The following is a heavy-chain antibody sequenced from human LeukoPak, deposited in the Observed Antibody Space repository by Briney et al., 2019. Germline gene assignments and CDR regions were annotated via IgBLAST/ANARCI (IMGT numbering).Heavy chain of an antibody. CDR2: ISSSSSTI. J-gene: IGHJ4*02. CDR1: GFTFSSYS. CDR3: ARGLTGYSGYDYLGYDY. V-gene: IGHV3-48*01. Sequence: GGSLRLSCAASGFTFSSYSMNWVRQAPGKGLEWVSYISSSSSTIYYADSVKGRFTISRDNAKNSLYLQMNSLRAEDTAVYYCARGLTGYSGYDYLGYDYWGQGTLVTVSS. D-gene: IGHD5-12*01.